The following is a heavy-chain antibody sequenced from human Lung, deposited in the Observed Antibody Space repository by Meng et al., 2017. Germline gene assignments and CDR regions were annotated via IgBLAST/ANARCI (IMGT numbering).Heavy chain of an antibody. J-gene: IGHJ4*02. V-gene: IGHV3-11*01. Sequence: GESLKISCAASGFTFSDYYMSWIRQAPGKGLEWVSYISSSGSTIYYADSVKGRFTISRDNAKNSLYLQMNSLRAEDTAVYYCARGQHIVVVTASLDYWGQGTLVTVSS. CDR3: ARGQHIVVVTASLDY. CDR2: ISSSGSTI. CDR1: GFTFSDYY. D-gene: IGHD2-21*02.